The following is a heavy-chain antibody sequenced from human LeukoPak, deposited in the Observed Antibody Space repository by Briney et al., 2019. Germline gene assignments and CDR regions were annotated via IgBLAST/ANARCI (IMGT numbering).Heavy chain of an antibody. CDR3: ASHSSSPYYYYMDV. D-gene: IGHD6-6*01. CDR1: GGTFSSYA. V-gene: IGHV1-69*04. J-gene: IGHJ6*03. CDR2: IIPILGIA. Sequence: ASVKVSCKASGGTFSSYAISWVRQAPGQGLEWMGRIIPILGIANYAQKFQGRVTITADESTSTAYMELSSLRSEDTAVYYCASHSSSPYYYYMDVWGKGTTVTVSS.